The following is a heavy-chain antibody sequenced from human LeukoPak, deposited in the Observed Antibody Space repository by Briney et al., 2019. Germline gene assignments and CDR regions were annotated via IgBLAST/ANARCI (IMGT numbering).Heavy chain of an antibody. CDR2: XXAYXGXX. Sequence: ASVKVSCKAAGYTFVSHGISWVRLAPGQGLEWMGWXXAYXGXXKYAQKFQARVTMTTDTSTSTAYMELRTLRSDDTAVYYCARNVYDISXXXXFDYWGQGTLVTVSS. J-gene: IGHJ4*02. V-gene: IGHV1-18*01. CDR1: GYTFVSHG. CDR3: ARNVYDISXXXXFDY. D-gene: IGHD2/OR15-2a*01.